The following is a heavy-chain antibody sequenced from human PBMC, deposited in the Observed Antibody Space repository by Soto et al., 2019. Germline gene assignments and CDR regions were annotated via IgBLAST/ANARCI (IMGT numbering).Heavy chain of an antibody. J-gene: IGHJ4*02. D-gene: IGHD3-22*01. CDR2: INPSGGST. Sequence: ASVKVSCKASGYTFTSYYMNWVRQAPGQGLEWMGIINPSGGSTTSAQNFQGRLTLTRDTSTSTVYMELSSLRSEDTAVYYCASSSGAYYFDYWGQGTLVTVS. V-gene: IGHV1-46*01. CDR3: ASSSGAYYFDY. CDR1: GYTFTSYY.